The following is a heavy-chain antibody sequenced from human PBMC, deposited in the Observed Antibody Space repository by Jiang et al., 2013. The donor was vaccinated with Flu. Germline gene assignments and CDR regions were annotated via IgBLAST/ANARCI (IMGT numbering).Heavy chain of an antibody. V-gene: IGHV4-34*01. D-gene: IGHD3-9*01. CDR3: ARGFDWLLYYFDY. CDR2: INHSGST. CDR1: GGSFSGYY. Sequence: LLKPSETLSLTCAVYGGSFSGYYWSWIRQPPGKGLEWIGEINHSGSTNYNPSLKSRVTISVDTSKNQFSLKLSSVTAADTAVYYCARGFDWLLYYFDYWGQGTLVTVSP. J-gene: IGHJ4*02.